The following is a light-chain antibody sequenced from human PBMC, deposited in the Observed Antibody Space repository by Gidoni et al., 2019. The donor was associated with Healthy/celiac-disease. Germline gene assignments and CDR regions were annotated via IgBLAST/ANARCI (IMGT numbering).Light chain of an antibody. J-gene: IGKJ4*01. CDR3: QQYYSTPPT. V-gene: IGKV4-1*01. CDR2: CAS. Sequence: DIVMTQSPDSLAVSLGERATINCKSSQSVLYSSNNKNYLAWYQQKPGQPPKLLIYCASTRESGVPDRFSGSGSWTDFTLTISSLQAEDVAVYYCQQYYSTPPTFGGGTKVEIK. CDR1: QSVLYSSNNKNY.